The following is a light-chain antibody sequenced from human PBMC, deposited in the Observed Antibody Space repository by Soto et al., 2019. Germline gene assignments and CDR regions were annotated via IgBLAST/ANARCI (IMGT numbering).Light chain of an antibody. CDR3: QQRSNWPPIT. Sequence: IVLTQSPPSLSLFPGERATLSCGASQSVSSRYLAWYQQKPGQAPRLLIYGASNRATGIPARFSGSGSGTDFTLTISSLEPEDFAVYYCQQRSNWPPITFGQGTRLEI. CDR1: QSVSSRY. V-gene: IGKV3-11*01. CDR2: GAS. J-gene: IGKJ5*01.